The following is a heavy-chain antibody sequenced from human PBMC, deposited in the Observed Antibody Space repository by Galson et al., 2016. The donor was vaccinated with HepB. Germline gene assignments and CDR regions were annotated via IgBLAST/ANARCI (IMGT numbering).Heavy chain of an antibody. CDR3: GKRIPVAGSWGGGLDY. CDR2: ISYDGSHK. V-gene: IGHV3-30*18. Sequence: SLRLSCAASGFTFSSYGMHWVRQAPGKGLEWVAAISYDGSHKYYADSVKGRFTISRDNSKNTVYLQANSQRAEDTAVYYCGKRIPVAGSWGGGLDYWGQGTLVTVSS. CDR1: GFTFSSYG. D-gene: IGHD6-19*01. J-gene: IGHJ4*02.